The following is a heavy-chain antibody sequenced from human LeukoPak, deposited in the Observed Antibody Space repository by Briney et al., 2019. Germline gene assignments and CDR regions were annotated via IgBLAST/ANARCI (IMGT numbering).Heavy chain of an antibody. V-gene: IGHV1-69*05. CDR3: ARGRQQLVRLSYMDV. D-gene: IGHD6-13*01. Sequence: SVKVSCKASGGTFNSYAISWVRQAPGQGLEWMGGIIPIFGTANYAQKFQGRVTITTDKSTSTAYMELSSLRSEDTAVYYCARGRQQLVRLSYMDVWGKGTTVTVSS. CDR2: IIPIFGTA. J-gene: IGHJ6*03. CDR1: GGTFNSYA.